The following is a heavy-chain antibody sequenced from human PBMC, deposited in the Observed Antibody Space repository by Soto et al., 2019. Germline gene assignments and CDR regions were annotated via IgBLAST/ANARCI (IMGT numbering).Heavy chain of an antibody. J-gene: IGHJ5*02. CDR3: ARRKVVAATHNWFDP. CDR1: GGSISSSSYY. V-gene: IGHV4-39*01. Sequence: SETLSLTCTVSGGSISSSSYYWGWIRQPPGKGLEWIGSIYYSGSTYYNPSLKSRVTISVDTSKNQFSLKLSSVTAADTAVYYCARRKVVAATHNWFDPWGQGTLVTVSS. D-gene: IGHD2-15*01. CDR2: IYYSGST.